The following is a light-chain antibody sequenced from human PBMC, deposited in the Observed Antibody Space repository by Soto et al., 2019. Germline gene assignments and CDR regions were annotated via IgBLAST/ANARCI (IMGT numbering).Light chain of an antibody. J-gene: IGKJ3*01. Sequence: EIVLTQSPGTLSLSPGEGATVSCRVSQSINSKSLVWYQRKVGQAPRLLIYNTSSRATGIPDRFSGSGSGTDFTLSISRLEHEYVAVYYCQHYGGSFIFGHGTKVDFK. V-gene: IGKV3-20*01. CDR2: NTS. CDR3: QHYGGSFI. CDR1: QSINSKS.